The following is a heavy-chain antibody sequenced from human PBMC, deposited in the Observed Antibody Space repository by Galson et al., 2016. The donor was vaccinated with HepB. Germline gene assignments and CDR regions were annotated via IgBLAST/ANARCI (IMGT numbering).Heavy chain of an antibody. V-gene: IGHV1-69*04. CDR3: ARPIGRGRFDPDY. J-gene: IGHJ4*02. D-gene: IGHD1-26*01. Sequence: SVKVSCKASGDTSNSFAINWVQQAPGQGLEWLGRIIPMLEVADYSQRLKGRLTITTDKATSTAHMELSGLTSEDTAVYYCARPIGRGRFDPDYWGQGTLVTVSS. CDR2: IIPMLEVA. CDR1: GDTSNSFA.